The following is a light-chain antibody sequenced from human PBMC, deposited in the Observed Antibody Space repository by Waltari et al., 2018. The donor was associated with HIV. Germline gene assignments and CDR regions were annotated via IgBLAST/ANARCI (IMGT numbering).Light chain of an antibody. Sequence: EVVLTQSPGPLSLSPGQGATLYCRASQSITTNYLAWYQLKPGRAPRLLIHDASTRATGIPDRFSGSGSRTDFTLTISRLEPEDFAVYYCLQYGPSWTFGQGTKVEIK. CDR1: QSITTNY. CDR2: DAS. V-gene: IGKV3-20*01. CDR3: LQYGPSWT. J-gene: IGKJ1*01.